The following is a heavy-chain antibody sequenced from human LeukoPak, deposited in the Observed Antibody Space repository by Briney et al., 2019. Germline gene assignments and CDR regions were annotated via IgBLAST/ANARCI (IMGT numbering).Heavy chain of an antibody. D-gene: IGHD2-21*02. CDR3: AREGTARDAFDI. V-gene: IGHV3-30-3*01. CDR1: GFTFSYYA. CDR2: ISSDGSDK. J-gene: IGHJ3*02. Sequence: GGSLRLSCAASGFTFSYYAMHWVRQAPGKGLEWVAFISSDGSDKYYADSMKGRFTISRDNSKNALYLQMTSLRGEDTAMYYCAREGTARDAFDIWGQGTMVTVSS.